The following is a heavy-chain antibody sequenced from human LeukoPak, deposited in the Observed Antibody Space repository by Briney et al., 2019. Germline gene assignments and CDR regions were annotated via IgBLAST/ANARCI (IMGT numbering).Heavy chain of an antibody. CDR2: IYSDGST. CDR3: ARGGRYSYGSGDY. D-gene: IGHD5-18*01. CDR1: GFIVSGDF. J-gene: IGHJ4*02. Sequence: GGSLRLSCAASGFIVSGDFMSWVRQAPGKGLEWVSVIYSDGSTYYADSVKGRFTISRDNAKNTLYLQMNSLRAEDTAVYYCARGGRYSYGSGDYWGQGTLVTVSS. V-gene: IGHV3-66*01.